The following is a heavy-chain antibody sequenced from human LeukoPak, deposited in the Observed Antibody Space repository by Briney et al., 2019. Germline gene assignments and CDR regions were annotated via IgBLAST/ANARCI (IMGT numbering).Heavy chain of an antibody. V-gene: IGHV3-66*01. Sequence: PGGSLRPSCAASGFTVSSNYMSWVRQAPGKGLEWVSVIYSGGSTYYADSVKGRFTISRDNSKNTLYLQMNSLRAEDTAVYYCARAVDSSGWYRHFDYWGQGTLVTVSS. CDR1: GFTVSSNY. D-gene: IGHD6-19*01. CDR2: IYSGGST. J-gene: IGHJ4*02. CDR3: ARAVDSSGWYRHFDY.